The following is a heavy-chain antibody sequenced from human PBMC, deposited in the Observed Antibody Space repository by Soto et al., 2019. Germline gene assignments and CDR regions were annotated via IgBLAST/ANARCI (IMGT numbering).Heavy chain of an antibody. CDR3: ARPGPNYTAFSDS. V-gene: IGHV3-11*01. Sequence: QVQLVQSGGGLVKPGGSLRLSCAASGFRFSDHYMSWIRQAPGKGLEWISYISDTGITIYYADSVKGRFTISRDNAKNSLYLQMNSLRAEDTAVYFCARPGPNYTAFSDSWGQGTPVTVSS. CDR1: GFRFSDHY. J-gene: IGHJ4*02. CDR2: ISDTGITI. D-gene: IGHD4-4*01.